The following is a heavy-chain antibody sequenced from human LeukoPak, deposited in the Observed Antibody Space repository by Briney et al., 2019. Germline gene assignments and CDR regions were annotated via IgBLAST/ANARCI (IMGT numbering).Heavy chain of an antibody. D-gene: IGHD5-18*01. J-gene: IGHJ6*02. Sequence: PGGSLRLSCAASGFTFSSYAMHWVRQAPGKGLEWVAVISYDGSNKYYADSVKGRFTISRDNSKNTLYLQMNSLRAEDTAVYYCARDRYYSYGYWGYYYGMDVWGQGTTVTVSS. CDR3: ARDRYYSYGYWGYYYGMDV. CDR1: GFTFSSYA. V-gene: IGHV3-30-3*01. CDR2: ISYDGSNK.